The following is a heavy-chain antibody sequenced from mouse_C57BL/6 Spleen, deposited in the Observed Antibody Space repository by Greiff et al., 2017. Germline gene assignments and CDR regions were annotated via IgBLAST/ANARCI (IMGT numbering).Heavy chain of an antibody. CDR1: GYSFTGYY. V-gene: IGHV1-43*01. Sequence: VQLKESGPELVKPGASVKISCKASGYSFTGYYMHWVKQSSEKSLEWIGEINPSTGGTSYNQKFKGKATLTVDKSSSTAYMQLKSLTSEDSAVYYGASYYSNYVLYYFDYWGQGTTLTVSS. D-gene: IGHD2-5*01. J-gene: IGHJ2*01. CDR2: INPSTGGT. CDR3: ASYYSNYVLYYFDY.